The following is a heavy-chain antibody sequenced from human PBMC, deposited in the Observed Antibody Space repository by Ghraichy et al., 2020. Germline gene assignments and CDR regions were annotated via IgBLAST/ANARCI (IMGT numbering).Heavy chain of an antibody. Sequence: GESLNISCAASGFTFSDYYMSWIRQAPGKGLEWVSYISSESSYTNYADSVKGRFTISRDNAKNSLYLQMNSLRAEDTAVYYCARELGYDGYFDYWGQGTLVTVSS. CDR1: GFTFSDYY. CDR3: ARELGYDGYFDY. V-gene: IGHV3-11*06. D-gene: IGHD5-12*01. CDR2: ISSESSYT. J-gene: IGHJ4*02.